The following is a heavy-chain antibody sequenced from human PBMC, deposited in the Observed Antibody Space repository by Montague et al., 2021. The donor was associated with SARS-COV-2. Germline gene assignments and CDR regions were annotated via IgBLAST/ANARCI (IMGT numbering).Heavy chain of an antibody. CDR1: GGSFSGYY. CDR3: ACGEITTRGLIYYYGMDV. V-gene: IGHV4-34*01. Sequence: SETLSLTCAVCGGSFSGYYWTWIRQSPRKGLEWIGEINHSGSTNYNPSLKSRVTISVDTSKNQFSLKLSSVTAADTAVYYCACGEITTRGLIYYYGMDVWGQGTTVTVSS. D-gene: IGHD4-11*01. J-gene: IGHJ6*02. CDR2: INHSGST.